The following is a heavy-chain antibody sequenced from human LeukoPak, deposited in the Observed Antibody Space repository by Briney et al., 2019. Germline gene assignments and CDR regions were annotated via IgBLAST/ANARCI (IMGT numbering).Heavy chain of an antibody. J-gene: IGHJ4*02. CDR1: GFTVSSNY. V-gene: IGHV3-23*01. Sequence: PGGSLRLSCAASGFTVSSNYMSWVRQAPGEGLEWVSAISGSGGSTYYADSVKGRFTISRDNSKNTLYLQMNSLRAEDTAVYYCAKDRRFDYGDYFDYWGQGTLVTVSS. CDR3: AKDRRFDYGDYFDY. CDR2: ISGSGGST. D-gene: IGHD4-17*01.